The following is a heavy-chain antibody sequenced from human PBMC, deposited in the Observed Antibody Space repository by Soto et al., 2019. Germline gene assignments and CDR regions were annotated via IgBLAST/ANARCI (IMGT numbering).Heavy chain of an antibody. CDR1: GYSFTSYW. J-gene: IGHJ5*02. D-gene: IGHD5-18*01. CDR2: IDPSDSYT. Sequence: PGESLKISCKGYGYSFTSYWISWVRQMPGKGLEWMGRIDPSDSYTNYSPPFQGHVTISADKSISTAYLQWSSLKASVTAMYYCARNGPPIQLWFSWGQGTLVTVSS. V-gene: IGHV5-10-1*01. CDR3: ARNGPPIQLWFS.